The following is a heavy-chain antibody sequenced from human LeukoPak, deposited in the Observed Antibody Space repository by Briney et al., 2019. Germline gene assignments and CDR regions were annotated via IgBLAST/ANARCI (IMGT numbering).Heavy chain of an antibody. CDR1: GYTLTELS. V-gene: IGHV1-24*01. J-gene: IGHJ3*02. CDR3: ATESKVGATRFDAFDI. D-gene: IGHD1-26*01. Sequence: GASVKVSCKVSGYTLTELSMHWVRQAPGKGLEWMGGFDPEDGETIYAQKFQGRVTMTEDTSTDTAYMELSSLRSEDTAVYYCATESKVGATRFDAFDIWGQGTMVTVSS. CDR2: FDPEDGET.